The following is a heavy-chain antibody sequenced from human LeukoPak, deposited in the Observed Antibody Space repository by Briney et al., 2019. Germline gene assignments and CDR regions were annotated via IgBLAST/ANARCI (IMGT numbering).Heavy chain of an antibody. D-gene: IGHD1-1*01. V-gene: IGHV4-59*11. Sequence: PSETLSLTCTVSGGSMSSQYWSWIRQSPGKGLEWIGYISHSGYTSYSPSLKSRVTISIDTSNNQFSLNLNSVTTADSAIYYCAREGYPNWYHHMDVWGMGTTATVPS. J-gene: IGHJ6*03. CDR3: AREGYPNWYHHMDV. CDR1: GGSMSSQY. CDR2: ISHSGYT.